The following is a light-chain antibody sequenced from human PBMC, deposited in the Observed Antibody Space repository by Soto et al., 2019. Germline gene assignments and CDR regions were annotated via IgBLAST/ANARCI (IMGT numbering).Light chain of an antibody. CDR2: DAS. Sequence: IVMTQSPGTLSVSPGERAPLFSRASQSVRSSLAWYQQKPGQAPRLFIYDASTRATGIPARFSGSGSGTEFTLTISSLQSEDFAVYYWQQYNNWPRTFGQGTKVDI. CDR3: QQYNNWPRT. J-gene: IGKJ1*01. V-gene: IGKV3-15*01. CDR1: QSVRSS.